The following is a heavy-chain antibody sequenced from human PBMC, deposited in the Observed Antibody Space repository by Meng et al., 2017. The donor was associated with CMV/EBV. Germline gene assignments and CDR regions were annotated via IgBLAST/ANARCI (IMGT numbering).Heavy chain of an antibody. Sequence: SETLSLTCTVSGYSISSGYYWGWIRQPPGKGLEWIGSIYHSGSTYYNPSLKSRVTISVDTSKNQFSLKLSSVTAADTAVYYCARDGINIVVVPAAMISYYFDYWGQGTLVTVSS. J-gene: IGHJ4*02. D-gene: IGHD2-2*01. V-gene: IGHV4-38-2*02. CDR3: ARDGINIVVVPAAMISYYFDY. CDR1: GYSISSGYY. CDR2: IYHSGST.